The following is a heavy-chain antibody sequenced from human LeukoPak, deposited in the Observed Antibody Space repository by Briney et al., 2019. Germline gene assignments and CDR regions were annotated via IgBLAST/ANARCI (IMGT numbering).Heavy chain of an antibody. Sequence: ASVKVSCKASGYTFTSYFMHWVRQAPGQGLEWMGIINPRGTSTNYAQKFQGRVTMTRDMSTSTVYMELSSLRSEDTAVYYCARGRYYDILTGYYVKENFDYWGQGTLVTVSS. V-gene: IGHV1-46*01. CDR1: GYTFTSYF. CDR3: ARGRYYDILTGYYVKENFDY. CDR2: INPRGTST. J-gene: IGHJ4*02. D-gene: IGHD3-9*01.